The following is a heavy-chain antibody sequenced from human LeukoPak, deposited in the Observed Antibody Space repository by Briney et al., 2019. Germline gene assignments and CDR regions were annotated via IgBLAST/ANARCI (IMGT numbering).Heavy chain of an antibody. CDR3: ARSPSTIGWNWGYYFDY. CDR2: ISTTGST. J-gene: IGHJ4*02. Sequence: SQTLSLTCTVSGASISDYYWSWIRQSAGKGLEWIGRISTTGSTYYNPSFQSRVTMSADPSKTLFFLRLRSVTAADTAVYYCARSPSTIGWNWGYYFDYWGQGSLVTVSS. D-gene: IGHD3-3*01. V-gene: IGHV4-4*07. CDR1: GASISDYY.